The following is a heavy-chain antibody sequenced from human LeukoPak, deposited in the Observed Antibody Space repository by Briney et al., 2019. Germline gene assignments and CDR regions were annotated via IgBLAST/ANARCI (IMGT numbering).Heavy chain of an antibody. J-gene: IGHJ4*02. CDR2: ISLTGLT. CDR3: SRENGAFSPFGY. D-gene: IGHD2-8*01. Sequence: SETLSLTCGVSGGSISNTNWWSWVRQPPGQGLEWIGEISLTGLTHYNPSLERRVTVSLDKSKHQLSLNLTSVTAAGTAVYYCSRENGAFSPFGYWGQGTLVTVLS. V-gene: IGHV4-4*02. CDR1: GGSISNTNW.